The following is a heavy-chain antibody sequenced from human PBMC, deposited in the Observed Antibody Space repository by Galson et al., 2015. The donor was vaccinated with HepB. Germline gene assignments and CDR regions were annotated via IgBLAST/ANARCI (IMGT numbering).Heavy chain of an antibody. J-gene: IGHJ6*02. Sequence: SLRLSCAASGFTFSNAWMSWVRQAPGKGLEWVGRIKSKTDGGTTDYAAPVKGRFTISRDDSKNTLYLQMNSLKTEDTAVYYCTTDLGDSLYYYGMDVWGQGTTVTVSS. V-gene: IGHV3-15*01. D-gene: IGHD4-17*01. CDR1: GFTFSNAW. CDR3: TTDLGDSLYYYGMDV. CDR2: IKSKTDGGTT.